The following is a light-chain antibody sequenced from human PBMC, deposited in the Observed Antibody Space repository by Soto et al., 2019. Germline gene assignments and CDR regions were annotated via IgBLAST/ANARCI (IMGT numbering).Light chain of an antibody. CDR2: EVY. Sequence: QSVLTQPASVSGSPGQSITISCTGTSSDVGTFNSVSWYQHHPGKAPKLLIYEVYNRPSGVSNRFSGSKSGNTASLTISGLQAEDEADYYCNSFTSTTTGFVFGSGTKLTVL. J-gene: IGLJ1*01. CDR3: NSFTSTTTGFV. CDR1: SSDVGTFNS. V-gene: IGLV2-14*01.